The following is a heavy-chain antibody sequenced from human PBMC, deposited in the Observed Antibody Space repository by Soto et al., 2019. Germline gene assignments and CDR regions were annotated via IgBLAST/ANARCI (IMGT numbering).Heavy chain of an antibody. V-gene: IGHV1-18*01. D-gene: IGHD2-8*01. Sequence: ASVKVSCKASGYTFTSYGISWVRQAPGQGLEWMGWISAYNGNTNYAQKLQGRVTMTTDTSTSTAYMELRSLRSDDTAVYYCAGEGYCTNGVCLYYFDYWGQGTLVTVSS. J-gene: IGHJ4*02. CDR2: ISAYNGNT. CDR3: AGEGYCTNGVCLYYFDY. CDR1: GYTFTSYG.